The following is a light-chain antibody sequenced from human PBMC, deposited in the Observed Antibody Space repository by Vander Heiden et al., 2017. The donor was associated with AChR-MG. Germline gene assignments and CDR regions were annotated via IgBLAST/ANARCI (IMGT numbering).Light chain of an antibody. CDR1: SGSVSTGCV. Sequence: QTVVTPEPSFSLSPGGTVTLTCGFSSGSVSTGCVHSGYKQTPGRAQRTLIYRTNVRSSGVPDRFSGSILGNKAALTITGAQADDESHYYGVLCLGSGIYGVGGGTKLTVL. J-gene: IGLJ2*01. CDR2: RTN. CDR3: VLCLGSGIYG. V-gene: IGLV8-61*01.